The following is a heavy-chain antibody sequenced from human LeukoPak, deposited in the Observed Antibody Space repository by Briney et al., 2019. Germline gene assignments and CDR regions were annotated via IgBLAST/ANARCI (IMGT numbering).Heavy chain of an antibody. D-gene: IGHD4-11*01. CDR3: ARDNGDYRSIYYYMDV. J-gene: IGHJ6*03. CDR2: IYYSWSS. Sequence: PSETLSLTCTVSGGSINSGGSYWSWIRQHPGKGLEWTGCIYYSWSSYYNPSLKSRVTLSLDTSKNQFSLKLSSVTAADTAVYYCARDNGDYRSIYYYMDVWGKGTTVTVSS. V-gene: IGHV4-31*03. CDR1: GGSINSGGSY.